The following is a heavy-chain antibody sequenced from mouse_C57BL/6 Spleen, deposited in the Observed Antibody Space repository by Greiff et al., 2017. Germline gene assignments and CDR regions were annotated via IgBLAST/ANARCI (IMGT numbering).Heavy chain of an antibody. D-gene: IGHD4-1*01. Sequence: QVQLKQPGAELVMPGASVKLSCKASGYTFTSYWMHWVKQRPGQGLEWIGEIDPSDSYTNYNQKFKGKSTLTVDKSSSTAYMQLSSLTSEDSAVYYCAVGLEDYYAMDYWGQGTSVTVSS. CDR2: IDPSDSYT. J-gene: IGHJ4*01. CDR3: AVGLEDYYAMDY. V-gene: IGHV1-69*01. CDR1: GYTFTSYW.